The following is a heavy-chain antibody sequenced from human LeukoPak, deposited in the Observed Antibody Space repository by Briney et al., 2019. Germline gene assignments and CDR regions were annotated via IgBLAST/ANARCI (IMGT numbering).Heavy chain of an antibody. V-gene: IGHV3-9*01. Sequence: PGGSLRLSCAASGFTFDDYAMHWVRQAPGKGLEWVSGISWNSGSIGYADSVKGRFTISRDNAKNSLYLQMNSLRAEDTALYYCAKGPAGYCSSTSCYMDVWGKGTTVTVSS. J-gene: IGHJ6*03. D-gene: IGHD2-2*01. CDR3: AKGPAGYCSSTSCYMDV. CDR1: GFTFDDYA. CDR2: ISWNSGSI.